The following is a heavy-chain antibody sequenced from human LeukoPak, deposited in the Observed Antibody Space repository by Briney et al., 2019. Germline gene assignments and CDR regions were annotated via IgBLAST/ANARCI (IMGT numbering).Heavy chain of an antibody. V-gene: IGHV3-48*03. Sequence: GGSLRLSCAASGFTFSSYEMNWVRQAPGKGLEWVSYISSSGTTIYYADSVKGRFTISRDNSKNTLHLQMNSLRAEDTAVYYCAKDHGVVRGYYNNWFDPWGQGTLVTVSS. CDR2: ISSSGTTI. CDR3: AKDHGVVRGYYNNWFDP. J-gene: IGHJ5*02. D-gene: IGHD3-3*01. CDR1: GFTFSSYE.